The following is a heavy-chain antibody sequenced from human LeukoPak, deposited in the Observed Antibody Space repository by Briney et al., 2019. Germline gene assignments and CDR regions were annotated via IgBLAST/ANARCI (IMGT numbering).Heavy chain of an antibody. CDR3: ARVGIFGVVILAGAFDI. J-gene: IGHJ3*02. Sequence: GGSLRLSCAASGFTFDDYGMSWVRQAPGKGLEWVSGINWNGGSTGYADSVKGRFTISRDNAKNSLYLQMNSPRAEDTALYYCARVGIFGVVILAGAFDIWGQGTMVTVSS. CDR1: GFTFDDYG. V-gene: IGHV3-20*04. CDR2: INWNGGST. D-gene: IGHD3-3*01.